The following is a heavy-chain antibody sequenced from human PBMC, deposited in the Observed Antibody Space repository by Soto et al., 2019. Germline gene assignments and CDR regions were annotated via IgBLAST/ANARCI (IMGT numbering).Heavy chain of an antibody. D-gene: IGHD3-3*02. CDR3: GRETYISYSVDV. Sequence: QVQVLESGGGVVQPGKSMRLSCAASGFIFKNYGMHWVRQVPGKGPEWVAAIWFDGSNENYADSVKGRFTISRDNFKNTLYLQMNSLRVEDSAVSYCGRETYISYSVDVWGQGTTVTVSS. J-gene: IGHJ6*02. CDR1: GFIFKNYG. CDR2: IWFDGSNE. V-gene: IGHV3-33*01.